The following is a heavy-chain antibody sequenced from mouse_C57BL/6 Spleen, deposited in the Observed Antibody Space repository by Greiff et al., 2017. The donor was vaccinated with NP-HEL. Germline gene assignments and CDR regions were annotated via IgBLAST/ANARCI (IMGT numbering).Heavy chain of an antibody. J-gene: IGHJ3*01. CDR2: IDPSDSYT. D-gene: IGHD2-5*01. V-gene: IGHV1-69*01. Sequence: QVQLQQPGAELVMPGASVKLSCKASGYTFTSYWMHWVKQRPGQGLEWIGEIDPSDSYTNYNQKFKGKSTLTVDKSSSTAYMQLSDLTSEDSAVYYCSRGDSNYPFAYWGQGTLVTVSA. CDR1: GYTFTSYW. CDR3: SRGDSNYPFAY.